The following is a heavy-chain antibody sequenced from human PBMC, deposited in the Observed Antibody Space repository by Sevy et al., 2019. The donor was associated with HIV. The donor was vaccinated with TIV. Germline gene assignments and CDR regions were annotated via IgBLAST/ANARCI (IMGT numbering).Heavy chain of an antibody. CDR3: ARETVTTLYYYYYGMDV. Sequence: GGSLRLSCAASGFTFSSYGMHWVRQAPGKGLEWVAVIWYDGSNKYYADSVKGRFTISRENSKNTLYLQMNSLRAEETAVYYCARETVTTLYYYYYGMDVWGQGTTVTVSS. D-gene: IGHD4-4*01. CDR1: GFTFSSYG. CDR2: IWYDGSNK. V-gene: IGHV3-33*01. J-gene: IGHJ6*02.